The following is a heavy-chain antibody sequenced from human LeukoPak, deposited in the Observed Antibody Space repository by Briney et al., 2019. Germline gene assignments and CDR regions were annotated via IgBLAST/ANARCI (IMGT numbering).Heavy chain of an antibody. CDR1: GFSLSTSGVG. Sequence: PGPTLVNPTQTLTLTCTFSGFSLSTSGVGVGWIRQPPGKALEWLALIYWNDDKRYSPSLKSSITITTYTSKNQVVLTMTNMDPVDTATYYCAHRRVYDYVWGSYRYFWFDPWGPGNPGTVSS. J-gene: IGHJ5*02. CDR2: IYWNDDK. D-gene: IGHD3-16*02. V-gene: IGHV2-5*01. CDR3: AHRRVYDYVWGSYRYFWFDP.